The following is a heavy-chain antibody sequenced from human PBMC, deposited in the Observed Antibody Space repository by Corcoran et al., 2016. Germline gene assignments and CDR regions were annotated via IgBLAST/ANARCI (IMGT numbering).Heavy chain of an antibody. CDR3: TTEGRSGWFDP. D-gene: IGHD3-10*01. V-gene: IGHV3-73*02. J-gene: IGHJ5*02. CDR1: GFTFSGSA. CDR2: IRSKANSYAT. Sequence: EVQLVESGGGLVQPGGSLKLSCAASGFTFSGSAMHWVRQASGKGLEWVGRIRSKANSYATAYAASVKGRVTISRDDSKNTAYLQMNRRKTEDAAVYYCTTEGRSGWFDPWGQGTLVTVSS.